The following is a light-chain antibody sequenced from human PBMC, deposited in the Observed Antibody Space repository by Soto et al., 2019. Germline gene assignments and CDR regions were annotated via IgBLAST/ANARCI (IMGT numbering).Light chain of an antibody. Sequence: AIQLTQSPSSLSASVGDRVTITCRASQGISSAVVWYQQKPGKAPKFLIYDASSLDSGVPSRFSGSGSGTDFTLTISSLQPEDFATYYCQQFNSYPLTFGGGTKVDIK. CDR2: DAS. CDR3: QQFNSYPLT. V-gene: IGKV1-13*02. CDR1: QGISSA. J-gene: IGKJ4*01.